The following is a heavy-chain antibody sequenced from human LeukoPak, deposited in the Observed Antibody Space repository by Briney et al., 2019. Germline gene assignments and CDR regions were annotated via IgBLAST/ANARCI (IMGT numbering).Heavy chain of an antibody. CDR2: IKPDGSEQ. CDR1: GFIFSTYW. Sequence: GGSLRLSCAASGFIFSTYWKSWVRRAPGKGLESVANIKPDGSEQYYVDSVKGRFTISRDNSKNTLYLQLNSLRAEDTAVYYCARGPSGYHNTGGQGTLVTVSS. V-gene: IGHV3-7*01. CDR3: ARGPSGYHNT. D-gene: IGHD5-12*01. J-gene: IGHJ4*02.